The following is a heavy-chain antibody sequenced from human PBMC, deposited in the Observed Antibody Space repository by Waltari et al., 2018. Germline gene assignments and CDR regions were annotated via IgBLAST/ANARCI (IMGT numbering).Heavy chain of an antibody. J-gene: IGHJ4*02. CDR1: GFSLSNARMG. D-gene: IGHD3-10*01. CDR3: ARIFPLWFGESLSD. V-gene: IGHV2-26*01. Sequence: QVTLKVSGPVLVKPTETLTLTCTVSGFSLSNARMGVSWIRQPPGKALEWLEHIFSNDEKSYSPSRKSRLTISRDTSKSQVVLIMANMDPVDTATYYCARIFPLWFGESLSDWGQGPLVSVSS. CDR2: IFSNDEK.